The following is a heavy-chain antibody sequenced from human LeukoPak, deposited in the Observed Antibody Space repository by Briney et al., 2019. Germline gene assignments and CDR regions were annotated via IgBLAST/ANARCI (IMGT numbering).Heavy chain of an antibody. D-gene: IGHD3-3*01. CDR2: ISSSGSTI. Sequence: GGSLRLSCAASGFTFSDYYMSWIRQAPGKGLEWVSYISSSGSTIYYADSVKGRFTVSRDNAKNSLYLQMNSLRAEDTAVYYCARDLARDFWSGLYYYYYYGMDVWGQGTTVTVSS. CDR1: GFTFSDYY. J-gene: IGHJ6*02. V-gene: IGHV3-11*01. CDR3: ARDLARDFWSGLYYYYYYGMDV.